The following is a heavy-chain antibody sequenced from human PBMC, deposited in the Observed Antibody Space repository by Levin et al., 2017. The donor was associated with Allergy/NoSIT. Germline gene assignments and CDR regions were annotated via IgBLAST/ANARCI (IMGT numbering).Heavy chain of an antibody. CDR3: ARTGRSDSYGRAV. V-gene: IGHV5-51*01. CDR1: GYTFTNYW. CDR2: IYPGDSDT. Sequence: GESLKISCKGSGYTFTNYWIGWVRQMPGKGLEWMGMIYPGDSDTRYSPSFEGQVTISADKSITTAFLQWSSLKASDTAMYYCARTGRSDSYGRAVWGQGTAVIVSS. J-gene: IGHJ6*02. D-gene: IGHD3-9*01.